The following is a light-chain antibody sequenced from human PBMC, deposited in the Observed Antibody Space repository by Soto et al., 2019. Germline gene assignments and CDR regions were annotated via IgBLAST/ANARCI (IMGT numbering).Light chain of an antibody. CDR3: QQLRSYPST. J-gene: IGKJ4*01. CDR1: QDIRNY. Sequence: TQLPQSQSSLSASVVDRATVICRSRQDIRNYLAWYQQKPGKAPNLLICDASTLYSGVPSRFSGSGSGTDFTLTIRGLQPEDFAAYYCQQLRSYPSTFGGGTKVEI. CDR2: DAS. V-gene: IGKV1-9*01.